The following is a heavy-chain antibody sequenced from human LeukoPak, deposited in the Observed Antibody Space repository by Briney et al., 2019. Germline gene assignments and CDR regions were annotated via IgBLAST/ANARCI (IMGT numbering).Heavy chain of an antibody. CDR2: INFNSGGT. D-gene: IGHD6-19*01. V-gene: IGHV1-2*02. CDR3: ARSNGHTSGWYYWFDP. J-gene: IGHJ5*02. Sequence: GASVKVSCKASGYTLSGYYMQWVRQAPGQGLEWMGWINFNSGGTTYAQRFQGRVTMTRDTSISTAYIELSRLTSDDTAVYYCARSNGHTSGWYYWFDPWGQGTLVTVSS. CDR1: GYTLSGYY.